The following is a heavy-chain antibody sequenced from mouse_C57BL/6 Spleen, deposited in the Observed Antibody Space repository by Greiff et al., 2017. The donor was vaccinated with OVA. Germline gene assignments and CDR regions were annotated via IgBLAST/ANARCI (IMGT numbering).Heavy chain of an antibody. CDR1: GFTFTDYY. V-gene: IGHV7-3*01. J-gene: IGHJ2*01. CDR3: ARYIPAYYFDY. Sequence: EVMLVESGGGLVQPGGSLSLSCAASGFTFTDYYMSWVRQPPGKALEWLGFIRNKANGYTTEYSASVKGRFTISRDNSQSILYLQMNALRAEDSATYYCARYIPAYYFDYWGQGTTLTVSS. CDR2: IRNKANGYTT.